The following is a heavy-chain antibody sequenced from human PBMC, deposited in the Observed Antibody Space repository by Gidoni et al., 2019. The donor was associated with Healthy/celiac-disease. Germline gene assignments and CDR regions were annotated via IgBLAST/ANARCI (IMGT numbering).Heavy chain of an antibody. CDR1: GFTFGSYW. J-gene: IGHJ6*02. CDR2: IKQDGSEK. Sequence: EVQLVESGGGLVQPGGSLRLSCAASGFTFGSYWMSWVRQAPGKGLEWVANIKQDGSEKYYVDSVKGRFTISRDNAKNSLYLQMNSLRAEDTAVYYCARDQYGNYGDYGLDGMDVWGQGTTVTVSS. D-gene: IGHD4-17*01. CDR3: ARDQYGNYGDYGLDGMDV. V-gene: IGHV3-7*01.